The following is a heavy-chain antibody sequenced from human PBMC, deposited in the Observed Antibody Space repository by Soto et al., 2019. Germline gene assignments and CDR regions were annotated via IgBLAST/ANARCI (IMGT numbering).Heavy chain of an antibody. D-gene: IGHD2-2*02. Sequence: EVQLVESGGGLVQPGGSLRLSCEASGFIFRNYWMNWVRQAPGKGLEWLANIKKDGSEKYYVDSAKRRFTISRDNAKNALFLQMNSLRAEDTAVYFCARDDCSGTSCYSDYYSYGMDVWGQGTTVTISS. V-gene: IGHV3-7*01. CDR1: GFIFRNYW. J-gene: IGHJ6*02. CDR2: IKKDGSEK. CDR3: ARDDCSGTSCYSDYYSYGMDV.